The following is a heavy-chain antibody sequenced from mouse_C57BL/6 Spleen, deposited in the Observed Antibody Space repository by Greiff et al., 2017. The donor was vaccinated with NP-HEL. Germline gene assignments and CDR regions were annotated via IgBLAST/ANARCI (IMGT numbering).Heavy chain of an antibody. D-gene: IGHD2-1*01. CDR2: INPSNGGT. CDR1: GYTFTSYW. CDR3: AREGYYDAMDY. Sequence: QVHVKQPGTELVKPGASVKLSCKASGYTFTSYWMHWVKQRPGQGLEWIGNINPSNGGTNYNEKFKSKATLTVDKSSSTAYMQLSSLTSEDSAVYYCAREGYYDAMDYWGQGTSVTVSS. J-gene: IGHJ4*01. V-gene: IGHV1-53*01.